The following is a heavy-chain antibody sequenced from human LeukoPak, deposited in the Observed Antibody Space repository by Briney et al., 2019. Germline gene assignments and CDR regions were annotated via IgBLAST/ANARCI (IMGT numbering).Heavy chain of an antibody. CDR2: INSNSGGT. D-gene: IGHD7-27*01. Sequence: ASVKVSCKASGYTFIDYFIHRVRQAPGQGLEWMGRINSNSGGTEYAQKFQGRVTMTRDTSISTAYMELSRLTSDDTAVYYCARDLSSTSNWELDYWGQGTLVTVSS. CDR3: ARDLSSTSNWELDY. V-gene: IGHV1-2*06. J-gene: IGHJ4*02. CDR1: GYTFIDYF.